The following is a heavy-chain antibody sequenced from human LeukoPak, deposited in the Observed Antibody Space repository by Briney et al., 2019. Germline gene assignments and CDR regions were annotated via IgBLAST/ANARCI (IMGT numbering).Heavy chain of an antibody. Sequence: GGSRRLSCAASGFTFSSYGMHWVRQAPGKGLEWVAVIWYDGSNKYYADSVKGRFTISRDNSKNTLYLQMNSLKTEDTAVYYCTRREVGATSMDYWGQGTLVTVSS. CDR2: IWYDGSNK. CDR1: GFTFSSYG. D-gene: IGHD1-26*01. CDR3: TRREVGATSMDY. V-gene: IGHV3-33*01. J-gene: IGHJ4*02.